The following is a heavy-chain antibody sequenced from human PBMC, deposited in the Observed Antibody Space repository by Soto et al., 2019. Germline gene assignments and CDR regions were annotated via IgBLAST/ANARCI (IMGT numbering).Heavy chain of an antibody. V-gene: IGHV1-69*02. CDR2: IIPILGIA. Sequence: QVQLVQSGAEVKKPGSSVKVSCKASGGTFSSYTISWVRQAPGQGLEWMGRIIPILGIANYAQKFQGRVTITADKXXSTAYMELSSMRSEATAVYYCARGSRGYYSLPFDYWGQGTLVTVSS. CDR3: ARGSRGYYSLPFDY. J-gene: IGHJ4*02. CDR1: GGTFSSYT. D-gene: IGHD3-22*01.